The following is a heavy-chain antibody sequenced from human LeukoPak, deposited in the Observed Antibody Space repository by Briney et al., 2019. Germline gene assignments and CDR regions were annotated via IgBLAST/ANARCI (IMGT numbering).Heavy chain of an antibody. V-gene: IGHV3-23*01. CDR2: IRGSGGST. D-gene: IGHD6-19*01. CDR3: ARRSGIAVAGAFDY. CDR1: GFTFSSYA. Sequence: PGGSLRLSCAASGFTFSSYAMSWVRQAPGKGLEWVSAIRGSGGSTYYADSVKGRFTISRDNSKNTLYLQMNSLRAEDTAVYYCARRSGIAVAGAFDYWGQGTLVTVSS. J-gene: IGHJ4*02.